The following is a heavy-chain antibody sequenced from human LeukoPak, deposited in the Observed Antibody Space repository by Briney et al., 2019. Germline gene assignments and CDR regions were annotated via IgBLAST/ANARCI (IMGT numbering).Heavy chain of an antibody. Sequence: PGGSLRLSCALSGFTFSSYAMSWVRQAPGKGLEWVSTISDSAGLTYHADSVRGRFTISRDNSKNTLYLQMNSLRAEDTAVYYCAKYYTNYYYNGMDVWGQGTTVTVSS. V-gene: IGHV3-23*01. CDR2: ISDSAGLT. D-gene: IGHD2/OR15-2a*01. J-gene: IGHJ6*02. CDR3: AKYYTNYYYNGMDV. CDR1: GFTFSSYA.